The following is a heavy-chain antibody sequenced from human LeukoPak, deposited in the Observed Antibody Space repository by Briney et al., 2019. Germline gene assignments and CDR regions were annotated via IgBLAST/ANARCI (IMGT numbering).Heavy chain of an antibody. Sequence: GGSLRPSCAASGFTFSSYAMSWVRQAPGKGLEWVSGISGSGGSTYYADSVKGRFTISRDNSKNTMYLQMNSLRAEDTAVYYCASGGGYSSAWHSSDYWGQGTLVTVSS. D-gene: IGHD6-19*01. CDR3: ASGGGYSSAWHSSDY. CDR1: GFTFSSYA. V-gene: IGHV3-23*01. J-gene: IGHJ4*02. CDR2: ISGSGGST.